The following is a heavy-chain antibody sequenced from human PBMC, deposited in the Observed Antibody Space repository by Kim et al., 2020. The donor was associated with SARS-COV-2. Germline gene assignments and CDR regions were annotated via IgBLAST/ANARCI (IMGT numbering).Heavy chain of an antibody. J-gene: IGHJ4*02. D-gene: IGHD6-13*01. CDR2: T. Sequence: TNYNPFLKSRVTISVDTSKNQFSLKLSSVTAADTAVYYCASGKQQLANDYWGQGTLVTVSS. CDR3: ASGKQQLANDY. V-gene: IGHV4-34*01.